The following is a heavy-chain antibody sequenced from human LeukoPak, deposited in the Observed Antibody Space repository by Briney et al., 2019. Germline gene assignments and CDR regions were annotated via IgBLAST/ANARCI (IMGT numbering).Heavy chain of an antibody. V-gene: IGHV3-11*05. J-gene: IGHJ4*02. CDR1: GFTFSDYY. Sequence: GRSLRLSCAASGFTFSDYYMSWIRQAPGKGLEWVSYISSTSSYINYADSVKGRFTISRDNAKNSLFLQMNSLRAEDTAVYYWARVSQWLVPYWGQGTLVTVSS. CDR3: ARVSQWLVPY. D-gene: IGHD6-19*01. CDR2: ISSTSSYI.